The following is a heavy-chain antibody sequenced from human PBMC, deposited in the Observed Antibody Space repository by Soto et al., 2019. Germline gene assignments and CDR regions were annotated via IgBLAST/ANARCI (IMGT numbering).Heavy chain of an antibody. V-gene: IGHV4-59*01. D-gene: IGHD4-17*01. J-gene: IGHJ4*02. CDR2: IYYSGST. CDR1: GGSISSYY. CDR3: ARLTTVTTRYFDY. Sequence: SETLSLTCTVSGGSISSYYWSWIRQPPGKGLEWIGYIYYSGSTNYNPSLKSRVTISVDTSKNQFSLKLSSVTAADTAVYYCARLTTVTTRYFDYWGQGTLVTVSS.